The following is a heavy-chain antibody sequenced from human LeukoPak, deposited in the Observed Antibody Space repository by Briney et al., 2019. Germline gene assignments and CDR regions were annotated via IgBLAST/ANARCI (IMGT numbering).Heavy chain of an antibody. D-gene: IGHD3-10*01. CDR2: INHSGST. Sequence: PSETLSLTCTVYGGSFSGYYWSWIRQPPGKGLEWIGEINHSGSTNYNPSLKSRVTISVDTSKNQFSLKLSSVTAADTAVYYCARMRHYYGSGGYFRRTDNEFDYWGQGTLVTVSS. J-gene: IGHJ4*02. CDR1: GGSFSGYY. CDR3: ARMRHYYGSGGYFRRTDNEFDY. V-gene: IGHV4-34*01.